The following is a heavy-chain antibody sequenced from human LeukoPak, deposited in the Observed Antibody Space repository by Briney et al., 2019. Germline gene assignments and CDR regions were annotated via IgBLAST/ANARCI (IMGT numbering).Heavy chain of an antibody. J-gene: IGHJ4*02. CDR3: ARVGTVTNFDY. D-gene: IGHD4-17*01. CDR2: ISFDGSNE. V-gene: IGHV3-30*04. Sequence: GGSLRLSCAASGFTFSSYAMHWVRQAPGKGLEWVAVISFDGSNEYYADSVKGRFTISRDNSKNTLSLQMNSLRPEDTAVYYCARVGTVTNFDYWGQGTLVTVSS. CDR1: GFTFSSYA.